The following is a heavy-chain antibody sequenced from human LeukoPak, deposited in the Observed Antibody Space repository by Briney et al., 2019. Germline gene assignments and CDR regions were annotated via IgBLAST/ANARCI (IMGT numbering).Heavy chain of an antibody. CDR1: GFTFNTYN. CDR3: ARDPYSGNYGDYYYYYMDV. V-gene: IGHV3-21*01. Sequence: PGGSLRLSCVASGFTFNTYNMNWVRQAPGKGLEWVSSITSSSSYIYYADSVKGRFTISRDNATSSLYLQMNSLRDEDTAVYYCARDPYSGNYGDYYYYYMDVWGKGTTVTISS. J-gene: IGHJ6*03. D-gene: IGHD1-26*01. CDR2: ITSSSSYI.